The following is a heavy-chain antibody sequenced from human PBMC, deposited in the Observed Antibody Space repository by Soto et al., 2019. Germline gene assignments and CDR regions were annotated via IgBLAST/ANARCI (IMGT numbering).Heavy chain of an antibody. Sequence: LGLPSAAAGCRLRGDEMNWWRQAQGKKLEWVSYISTSESIVSYADSVRGRFTISRDNAQNSLFLQMNSLRAEDTAVYYCARETLTLSGVDRGKVYYGLDVWGQGTTVTVSS. J-gene: IGHJ6*02. CDR3: ARETLTLSGVDRGKVYYGLDV. CDR1: GCRLRGDE. V-gene: IGHV3-48*03. D-gene: IGHD3-3*01. CDR2: ISTSESIV.